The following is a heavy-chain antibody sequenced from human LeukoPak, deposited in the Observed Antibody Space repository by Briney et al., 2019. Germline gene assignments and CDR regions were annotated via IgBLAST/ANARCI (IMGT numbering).Heavy chain of an antibody. CDR2: MNPNSDNT. D-gene: IGHD2-15*01. J-gene: IGHJ6*03. Sequence: ASVKVSCKASGYTFTSYDINWVRQATGQGLEWMGWMNPNSDNTGYARKFQGRVTMTRNTSISTAYMELSSLRSEDTAVYYCARGPNPYCSGGSCYSWGRYYYYYMDVWGKGTTVTVSS. CDR1: GYTFTSYD. CDR3: ARGPNPYCSGGSCYSWGRYYYYYMDV. V-gene: IGHV1-8*01.